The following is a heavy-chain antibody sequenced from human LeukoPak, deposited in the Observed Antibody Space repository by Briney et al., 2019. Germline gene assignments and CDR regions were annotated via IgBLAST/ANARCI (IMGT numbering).Heavy chain of an antibody. V-gene: IGHV3-23*01. CDR2: ISGSGGST. CDR3: AESLVSYYYYYYMDV. D-gene: IGHD5-24*01. CDR1: GFTFSSYA. J-gene: IGHJ6*03. Sequence: PGGSLRLSCAASGFTFSSYAMSWVRQAPGQGLEWVSAISGSGGSTYYADSVKGRLTISRDNSKNTLYLQMNSLRAEATAVYYCAESLVSYYYYYYMDVWGKGTTVTVSS.